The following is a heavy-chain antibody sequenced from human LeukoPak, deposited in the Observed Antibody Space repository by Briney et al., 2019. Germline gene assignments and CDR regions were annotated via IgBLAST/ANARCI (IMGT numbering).Heavy chain of an antibody. D-gene: IGHD6-19*01. V-gene: IGHV1-2*02. CDR1: GYTFTGYY. Sequence: ASVKVSCKASGYTFTGYYMHWVRQAPGQGLEWMGWINPNSGGTNYAQKFQGRVTMTRDTSISTAYMELSRLRSDDTAVYYCARGSGSLQWLVPTDYWGQGTLVTVSS. J-gene: IGHJ4*02. CDR2: INPNSGGT. CDR3: ARGSGSLQWLVPTDY.